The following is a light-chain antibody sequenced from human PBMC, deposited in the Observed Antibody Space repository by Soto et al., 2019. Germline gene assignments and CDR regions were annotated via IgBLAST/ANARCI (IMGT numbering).Light chain of an antibody. CDR3: SSYAVSNMVV. V-gene: IGLV2-8*01. Sequence: QSALTQPPSASGSPGQSVAISCTGTSSDIGGYNYVSWYQLHPVKAPTLMIYEVNKRPSGVPDRFSGSKSGNTASLIVSGLQAEDEADYFCSSYAVSNMVVFGGGTKVTVL. CDR1: SSDIGGYNY. J-gene: IGLJ2*01. CDR2: EVN.